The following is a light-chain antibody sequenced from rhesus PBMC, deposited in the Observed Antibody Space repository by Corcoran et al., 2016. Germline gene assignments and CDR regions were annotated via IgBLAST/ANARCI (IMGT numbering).Light chain of an antibody. V-gene: IGLV2-32*01. J-gene: IGLJ1*01. CDR1: SSDIGGYNF. CDR2: EVN. Sequence: QAALTQPRSVSGSPGQSVTISCTGTSSDIGGYNFVSWYQMHPGTVPKLMIYEVNKRPSGVSDRFSASKSGNTASLTISGLQAEDEAEYYCCSYDGSYSFYIFGIGTRLTVL. CDR3: CSYDGSYSFYI.